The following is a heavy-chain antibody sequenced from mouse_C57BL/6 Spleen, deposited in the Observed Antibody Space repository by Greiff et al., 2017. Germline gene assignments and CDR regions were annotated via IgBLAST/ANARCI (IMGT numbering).Heavy chain of an antibody. Sequence: QVQLQQPGAELVKPGASVKMSCKASGYTFTSYWITWVKQRPGQGLGWIGDIYPGSGSTNYNEKFKSKATLTVDTFSCTAYMQLSSLTSADSAVYDSAREELGQLPWFACWGQGTLVTVSA. CDR3: AREELGQLPWFAC. CDR1: GYTFTSYW. V-gene: IGHV1-55*01. D-gene: IGHD4-1*02. CDR2: IYPGSGST. J-gene: IGHJ3*01.